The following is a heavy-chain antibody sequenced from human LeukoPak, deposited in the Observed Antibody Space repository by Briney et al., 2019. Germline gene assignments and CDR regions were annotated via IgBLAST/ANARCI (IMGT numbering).Heavy chain of an antibody. CDR1: GFTFSGHA. Sequence: GGSLRLSCAASGFTFSGHAMHWVRQAPGKGLEWVALISYDGKNKLFGDSVRGRFTISRDNSKNTLSLQMNGLRAEDTAVYCCARERGVGAYYFDSWGQGTLVTVS. V-gene: IGHV3-30*16. J-gene: IGHJ4*02. D-gene: IGHD1-26*01. CDR2: ISYDGKNK. CDR3: ARERGVGAYYFDS.